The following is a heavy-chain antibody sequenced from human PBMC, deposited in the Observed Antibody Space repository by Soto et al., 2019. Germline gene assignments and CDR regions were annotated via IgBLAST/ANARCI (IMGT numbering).Heavy chain of an antibody. D-gene: IGHD1-1*01. CDR3: AIEVEGPSGILFDY. V-gene: IGHV3-23*01. CDR2: ISGSGGST. J-gene: IGHJ4*02. Sequence: PRGSLRLSCAASGFTFSSYAMSWVGQAPGKGLEWVSAISGSGGSTYYADSVKGRFTISRDNSKNTLYLQMNSLRAEDTAVYYCAIEVEGPSGILFDYWGQGTLVTVSS. CDR1: GFTFSSYA.